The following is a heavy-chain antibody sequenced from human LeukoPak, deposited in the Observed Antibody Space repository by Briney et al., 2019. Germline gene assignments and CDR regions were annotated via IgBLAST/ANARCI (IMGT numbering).Heavy chain of an antibody. CDR3: ARGGIRFDP. CDR1: GDSISSYY. Sequence: SETLSLTCPVSGDSISSYYWSWIRQPPGKGLEWIGYIYTSGGTNYIPSLKGRVTISIDTSKNQFSLKLSSVTAADTAVYYCARGGIRFDPWGQGTLVTVSS. CDR2: IYTSGGT. V-gene: IGHV4-4*09. J-gene: IGHJ5*02. D-gene: IGHD3-10*01.